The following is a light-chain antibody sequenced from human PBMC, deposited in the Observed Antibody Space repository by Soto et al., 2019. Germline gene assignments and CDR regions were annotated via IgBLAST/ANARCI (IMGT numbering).Light chain of an antibody. Sequence: QSALTQPASASGSPGQSIIISCTGPSSDVGSYDLVSWYPHHPGTAPKLMISEGNKRPSGVSDRFSGSKSGDTASLTISGLQADDEADYYCCSYAGSNTFVFGAGTKVTVL. V-gene: IGLV2-23*01. CDR3: CSYAGSNTFV. J-gene: IGLJ1*01. CDR1: SSDVGSYDL. CDR2: EGN.